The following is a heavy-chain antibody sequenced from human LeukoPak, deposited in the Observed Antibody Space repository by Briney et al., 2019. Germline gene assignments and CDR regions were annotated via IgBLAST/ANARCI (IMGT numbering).Heavy chain of an antibody. CDR2: IRQDGSEK. Sequence: GGSLRLSCAASGFTFSNYWMSWVRQVPGKGLEWVGNIRQDGSEKCYVDSVKGRFTFSRDNAKNSLYLQLNSLRAEDTAVYYCARDRWDYSPSRGYYFCGMDVWGQGTTVTVSS. CDR3: ARDRWDYSPSRGYYFCGMDV. V-gene: IGHV3-7*01. D-gene: IGHD4-11*01. CDR1: GFTFSNYW. J-gene: IGHJ6*02.